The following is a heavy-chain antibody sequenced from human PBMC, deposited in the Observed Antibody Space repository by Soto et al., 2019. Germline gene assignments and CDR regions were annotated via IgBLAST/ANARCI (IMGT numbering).Heavy chain of an antibody. CDR3: ARAVKQWLVGGDYYYYYMDV. D-gene: IGHD6-19*01. Sequence: ESGGGLVKPGGSLRLSCEASGFTLSDYYMTWIRQAPGKGLEWISYISSSATIIYYADSVKGRFTISRDNAKTSLYLQMNSLRADDTAVYYCARAVKQWLVGGDYYYYYMDVWGKGTTVTVSS. J-gene: IGHJ6*03. V-gene: IGHV3-11*01. CDR2: ISSSATII. CDR1: GFTLSDYY.